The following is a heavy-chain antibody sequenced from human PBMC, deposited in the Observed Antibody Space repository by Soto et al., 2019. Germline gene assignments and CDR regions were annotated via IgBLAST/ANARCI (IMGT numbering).Heavy chain of an antibody. CDR2: ISSSSSYT. D-gene: IGHD3-22*01. Sequence: GGSLRLSCAASGFTFSDYYMSWIRQAPGKGLEWVSYISSSSSYTNYADSVKGRFTISRDNAKNSLYLQMNSLRADDTAVYYCARDIGYYDSSGYYYNYIYYYYGMDVWGQGTTVTVSS. V-gene: IGHV3-11*06. CDR1: GFTFSDYY. J-gene: IGHJ6*02. CDR3: ARDIGYYDSSGYYYNYIYYYYGMDV.